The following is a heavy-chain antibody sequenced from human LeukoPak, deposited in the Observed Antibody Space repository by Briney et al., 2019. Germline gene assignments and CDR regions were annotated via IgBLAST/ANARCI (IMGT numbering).Heavy chain of an antibody. CDR3: AREPAGVRSGSYYRHFDY. J-gene: IGHJ4*02. D-gene: IGHD3-10*01. V-gene: IGHV4-38-2*02. CDR1: GGSFSGYY. Sequence: KTSETLSLTCAVYGGSFSGYYWGWIRQPPGKGLEWIGSIYHSESTYYNPSLKSRVTISVDTSKNQFSLKLSSVTAADTAVYYCAREPAGVRSGSYYRHFDYWGQGTLVTVSS. CDR2: IYHSEST.